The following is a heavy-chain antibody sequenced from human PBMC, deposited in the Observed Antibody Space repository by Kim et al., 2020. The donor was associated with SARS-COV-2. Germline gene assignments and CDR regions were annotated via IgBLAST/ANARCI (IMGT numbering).Heavy chain of an antibody. CDR2: ISGSGGST. Sequence: GGSLRLSCAASGFTFSSYAMSWVRQAPGKGLEWVSGISGSGGSTYYADSVKGRFTISRDNSKNTLYLQAHSLRAEDTAVYYCAKDRRLYYDFWTGYDRPRDGMDVWGQGTTVTVSS. D-gene: IGHD3-3*01. CDR1: GFTFSSYA. CDR3: AKDRRLYYDFWTGYDRPRDGMDV. V-gene: IGHV3-23*01. J-gene: IGHJ6*02.